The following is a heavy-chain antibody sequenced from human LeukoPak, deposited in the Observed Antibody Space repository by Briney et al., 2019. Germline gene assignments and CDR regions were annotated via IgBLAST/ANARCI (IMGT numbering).Heavy chain of an antibody. D-gene: IGHD3-16*01. CDR3: ARYLRGGGNDY. V-gene: IGHV1-69*04. CDR1: GGTFSSYA. Sequence: EASVKVSCKASGGTFSSYAISWVRQAPGQGLEWMGRIIPILGIANYAQKFQGRVTITADKSTSTAYMELSSLRSEDTAVYYCARYLRGGGNDYWGQGTLVTVSS. J-gene: IGHJ4*02. CDR2: IIPILGIA.